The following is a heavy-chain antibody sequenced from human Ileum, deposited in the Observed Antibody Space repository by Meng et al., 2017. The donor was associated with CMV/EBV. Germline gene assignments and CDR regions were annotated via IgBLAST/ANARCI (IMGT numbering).Heavy chain of an antibody. CDR2: IRLNSGDT. CDR1: GDIFTGYY. J-gene: IGHJ4*02. D-gene: IGHD7-27*01. V-gene: IGHV1-2*06. CDR3: ARENWVYDY. Sequence: QGKLVQSGPDIKTPGASVKVSCKASGDIFTGYYMHWFRQAPGQGLEWMGQIRLNSGDTHYAQKFQGRVTMTRDMSIITAYMELSSLMSDDTAVYYCARENWVYDYWGQGTLVTVSS.